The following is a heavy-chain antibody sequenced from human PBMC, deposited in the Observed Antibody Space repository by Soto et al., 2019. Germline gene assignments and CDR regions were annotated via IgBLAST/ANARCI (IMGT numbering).Heavy chain of an antibody. J-gene: IGHJ6*02. CDR1: DGSIVDISC. D-gene: IGHD3-3*01. Sequence: SLIQCLTNAVSDGSIVDISCCRRIRQHPGKGLEWIGEIYYSGSTYYNPSLKSRVTISVDTSKNQFSLKLSSVTAADTAVYYCARLGSHGQRFATIFGVVLFPYGMDVWGQGTTVTVSS. V-gene: IGHV4-4*02. CDR3: ARLGSHGQRFATIFGVVLFPYGMDV. CDR2: IYYSGST.